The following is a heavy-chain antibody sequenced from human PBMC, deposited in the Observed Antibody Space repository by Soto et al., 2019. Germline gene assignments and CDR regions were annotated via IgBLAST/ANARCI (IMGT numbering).Heavy chain of an antibody. Sequence: GASVKVSCKASGYNFISYGISWVRQAPGQGLEWVGWISPYNSNTNYAQKLQGRVTMTTDTSTSTAYMELRSLRSEDTAVDYCVLPLEYCTKGLCLNYGGQETLVTVSS. D-gene: IGHD2-8*01. J-gene: IGHJ4*02. CDR1: GYNFISYG. CDR2: ISPYNSNT. CDR3: VLPLEYCTKGLCLNY. V-gene: IGHV1-18*01.